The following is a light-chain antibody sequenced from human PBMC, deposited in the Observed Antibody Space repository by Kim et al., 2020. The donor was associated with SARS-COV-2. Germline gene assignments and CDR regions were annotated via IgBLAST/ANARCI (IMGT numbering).Light chain of an antibody. J-gene: IGKJ2*01. CDR3: LQHDNFPYT. V-gene: IGKV5-2*01. CDR1: QDIDDD. Sequence: SATPGDKVSISCKANQDIDDDVNWYQQKPGEAPILIIQEGSTLVPGISPRFRGSGYGTDFTLTINNIGSEDAAYYFCLQHDNFPYTFGQGTKLEI. CDR2: EGS.